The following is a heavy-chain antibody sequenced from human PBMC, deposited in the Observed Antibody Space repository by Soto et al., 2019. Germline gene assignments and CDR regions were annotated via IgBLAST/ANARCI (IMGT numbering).Heavy chain of an antibody. CDR2: IYYSGST. J-gene: IGHJ4*02. CDR1: GGSISSDGHY. V-gene: IGHV4-31*03. D-gene: IGHD3-22*01. CDR3: ARDVRGYYYDTTGYLDY. Sequence: SEPLSLTCTVSGGSISSDGHYWSWIRQHPGKGLEWIGYIYYSGSTHYNPSVKSRVTISVDTSKNQFSLKLSSVTAADTAVYYRARDVRGYYYDTTGYLDYWGQGTLVTVSS.